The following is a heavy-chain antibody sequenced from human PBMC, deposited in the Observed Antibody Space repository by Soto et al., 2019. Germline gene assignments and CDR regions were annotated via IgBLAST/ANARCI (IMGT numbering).Heavy chain of an antibody. Sequence: GASVKVSCKASGGTFSSYAISWVRQAPGQGLEWMGGIIPIFGTANYAQKFQGRVKITADESTSTAYMELSSLRSEDTAVYYCAVPKWELPNYYYGMDVWGQGTTVTVSS. CDR1: GGTFSSYA. J-gene: IGHJ6*02. D-gene: IGHD1-26*01. CDR3: AVPKWELPNYYYGMDV. V-gene: IGHV1-69*13. CDR2: IIPIFGTA.